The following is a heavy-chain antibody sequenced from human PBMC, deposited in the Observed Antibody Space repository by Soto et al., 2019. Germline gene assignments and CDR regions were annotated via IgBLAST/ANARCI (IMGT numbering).Heavy chain of an antibody. Sequence: GGSLRLACFSSGFTFISSFMGWIRQAPGKGLEWVANINQDGGVTYYVDSVEGRFTISRDNTKDSLYLQMNSLRGEDTAIYYCARYYRGSGRYFFDYWGQGTLVP. D-gene: IGHD6-19*01. CDR2: INQDGGVT. J-gene: IGHJ4*02. CDR1: GFTFISSF. V-gene: IGHV3-7*03. CDR3: ARYYRGSGRYFFDY.